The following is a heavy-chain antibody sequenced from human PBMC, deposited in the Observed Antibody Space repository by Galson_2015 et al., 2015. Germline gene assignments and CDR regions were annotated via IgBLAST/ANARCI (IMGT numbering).Heavy chain of an antibody. V-gene: IGHV3-23*01. CDR3: AKGVGSDFYYCNDY. CDR2: ITASGGSP. Sequence: SLRLSCAVSGFTFSSYAMSWVRQAPGKGLEWVSLITASGGSPYYADSVKRRFTISRDNSKNTLYLQMSSLRDEDTAMYFCAKGVGSDFYYCNDYWGQGTLVTVSS. D-gene: IGHD3-22*01. CDR1: GFTFSSYA. J-gene: IGHJ4*02.